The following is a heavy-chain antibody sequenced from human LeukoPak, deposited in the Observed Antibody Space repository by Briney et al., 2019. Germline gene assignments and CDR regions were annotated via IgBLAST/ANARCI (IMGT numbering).Heavy chain of an antibody. V-gene: IGHV4-59*12. J-gene: IGHJ4*02. CDR1: GGSISSYY. D-gene: IGHD4-17*01. Sequence: PSETLSLTCTVSGGSISSYYWSWIRQPPGKGLEWIGYIYYRGSTNYNPSPKSRVTLSVDTSKNQFSLQLSSLTDADTAVYYWARERDYGDRFFDYRGQGTLITVSS. CDR2: IYYRGST. CDR3: ARERDYGDRFFDY.